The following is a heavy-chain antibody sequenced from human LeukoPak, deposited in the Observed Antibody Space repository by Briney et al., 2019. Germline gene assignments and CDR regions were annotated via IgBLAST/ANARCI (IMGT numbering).Heavy chain of an antibody. CDR3: ARRGDSSSPPAGYFDL. Sequence: ASVKVSCKASGGTFSSYASSWVRQAPGQGLEWMGGIIPIFGTANYAQKFQGRVTITADESTSTAYMELSSLRSEDTAVYYCARRGDSSSPPAGYFDLWGRGTLVTVSS. V-gene: IGHV1-69*13. J-gene: IGHJ2*01. CDR2: IIPIFGTA. CDR1: GGTFSSYA. D-gene: IGHD6-6*01.